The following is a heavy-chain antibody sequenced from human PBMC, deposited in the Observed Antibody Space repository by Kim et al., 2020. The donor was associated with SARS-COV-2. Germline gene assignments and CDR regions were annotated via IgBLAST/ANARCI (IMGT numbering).Heavy chain of an antibody. CDR2: INHSGST. J-gene: IGHJ4*02. CDR3: ARGARVVVVAATFDY. V-gene: IGHV4-34*01. CDR1: GGSFSGYY. Sequence: SETLSLTCAVYGGSFSGYYWSWIRQPPGKGLEWIGEINHSGSTNYNPSLKSRVTISVDTSKNQFSLKLSSVTAADTAVYYCARGARVVVVAATFDYWGQGTLVTVSS. D-gene: IGHD2-15*01.